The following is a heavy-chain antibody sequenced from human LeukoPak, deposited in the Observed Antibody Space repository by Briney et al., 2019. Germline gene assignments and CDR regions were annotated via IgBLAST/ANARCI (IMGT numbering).Heavy chain of an antibody. D-gene: IGHD3-22*01. Sequence: SVKVSCKASGGTFSSYAISWVRRAPGQGFEWMGRIIPILGIANYAQKFQGRVTITADKSTSTAYMELSSLRSEDTAVYYCARITNYDSSGYYYGPFDYWGQGTLVTVSS. CDR3: ARITNYDSSGYYYGPFDY. J-gene: IGHJ4*02. CDR1: GGTFSSYA. CDR2: IIPILGIA. V-gene: IGHV1-69*04.